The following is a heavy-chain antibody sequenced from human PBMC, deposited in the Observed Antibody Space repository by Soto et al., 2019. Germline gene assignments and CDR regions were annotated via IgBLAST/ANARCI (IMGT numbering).Heavy chain of an antibody. J-gene: IGHJ6*03. Sequence: QVQLQESGPGLVKPSETLSLTCTVSGGSISSYYWSWIRQPPGKGLEWIGYIYYSGSTNYNPSLKSRVTISVDTSKNQFSLKLSSVTGADTAVYYCARGGSGWYSPLYYYYMDVWGKGTTVTVSS. V-gene: IGHV4-59*01. CDR3: ARGGSGWYSPLYYYYMDV. CDR1: GGSISSYY. CDR2: IYYSGST. D-gene: IGHD6-19*01.